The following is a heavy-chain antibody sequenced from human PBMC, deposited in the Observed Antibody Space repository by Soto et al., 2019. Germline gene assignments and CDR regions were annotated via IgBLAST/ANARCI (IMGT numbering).Heavy chain of an antibody. J-gene: IGHJ6*02. CDR1: GYSFTSYW. CDR2: IYPGDSDT. V-gene: IGHV5-51*01. CDR3: ARNDGGYYDSSGFVDYYYGMDV. Sequence: GESLKISCKGSGYSFTSYWIGWVRQMPGKGLEWMGIIYPGDSDTRYSPSFQGQVTMSADKSISTAYLQWSSLKASDTAIYYCARNDGGYYDSSGFVDYYYGMDVWGQGTTVTVSS. D-gene: IGHD3-22*01.